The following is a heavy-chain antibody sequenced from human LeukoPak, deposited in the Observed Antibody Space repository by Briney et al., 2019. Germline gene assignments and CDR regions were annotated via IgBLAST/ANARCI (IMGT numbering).Heavy chain of an antibody. V-gene: IGHV3-7*01. CDR2: INQDGSEK. CDR3: SRRGYGTYLDY. J-gene: IGHJ4*02. D-gene: IGHD5-18*01. CDR1: GFTFETHW. Sequence: PGGSLRLSCAASGFTFETHWMSWVRQAPGKGLEWVASINQDGSEKYYVDSLKGRLTISRDNAKNSLYLQMNSLRAEDTAVYYCSRRGYGTYLDYWGQGTLVTVSS.